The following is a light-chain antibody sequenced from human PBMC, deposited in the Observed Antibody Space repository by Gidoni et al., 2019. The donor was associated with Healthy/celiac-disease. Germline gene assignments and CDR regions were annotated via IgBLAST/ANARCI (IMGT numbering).Light chain of an antibody. CDR1: SANIGSGYD. Sequence: QSGLTQPPSGSGAPGQRVTISCTGRSANIGSGYDVPWYQQLPGTAPKLLLYGNSTRPSGVPDRFPGSKSGTSASLAITGLQAEDEADYYCQSYDSSLSGVVFGGGTKLTVL. J-gene: IGLJ2*01. CDR3: QSYDSSLSGVV. V-gene: IGLV1-40*01. CDR2: GNS.